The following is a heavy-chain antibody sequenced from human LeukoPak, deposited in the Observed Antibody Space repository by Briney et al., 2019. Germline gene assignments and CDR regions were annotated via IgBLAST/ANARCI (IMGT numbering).Heavy chain of an antibody. CDR2: TYYRSKWHN. CDR3: ARARGAPYISGWYSGYYYYGMDV. Sequence: SQTLSLTCAISGDSVSTNSAAWNWIRQSPSRGLEWLGRTYYRSKWHNDYAVSVKSRITINPDTSKNQFSLQLNSVTPEDTAVYYCARARGAPYISGWYSGYYYYGMDVWGQGTTVTVSS. D-gene: IGHD6-19*01. V-gene: IGHV6-1*01. J-gene: IGHJ6*02. CDR1: GDSVSTNSAA.